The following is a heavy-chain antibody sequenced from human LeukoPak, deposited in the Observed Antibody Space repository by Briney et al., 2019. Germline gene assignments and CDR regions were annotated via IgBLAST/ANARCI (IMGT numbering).Heavy chain of an antibody. CDR1: GGSISSSSYY. D-gene: IGHD4-17*01. CDR2: IYYSGST. CDR3: ARHERGDATVTIVGPIDY. Sequence: SETLSLTCTVSGGSISSSSYYWGWIRQPPGKGLEWIGSIYYSGSTYYNPSLKSRVTISVDTSKNQFSLKLSSVTAADTAVHYCARHERGDATVTIVGPIDYWGQGTLVTVSS. J-gene: IGHJ4*02. V-gene: IGHV4-39*01.